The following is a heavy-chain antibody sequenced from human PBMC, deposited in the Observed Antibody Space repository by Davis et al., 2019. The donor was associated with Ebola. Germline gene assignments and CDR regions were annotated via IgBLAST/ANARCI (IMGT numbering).Heavy chain of an antibody. CDR1: GFTFTGYY. J-gene: IGHJ4*02. CDR3: AKVRDDY. CDR2: INPDSGGT. Sequence: ASVKVSCKASGFTFTGYYIHWVRQAPGQGLEWMGWINPDSGGTNYAQKLQGRVTMTTDTSTSTAYMELRSLRSDDTAVYYCAKVRDDYWGQGTLVTVSS. V-gene: IGHV1-2*02.